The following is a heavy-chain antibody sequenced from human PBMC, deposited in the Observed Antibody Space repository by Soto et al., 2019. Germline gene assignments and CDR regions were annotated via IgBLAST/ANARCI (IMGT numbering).Heavy chain of an antibody. CDR2: IYYLGST. CDR3: ARDGYDGSGSPYPAY. D-gene: IGHD3-10*01. Sequence: SATLYLTCSFSGGSMSEYFWSWIRQSPGKGLEWIGYIYYLGSTDYNPSLKSRVTISVDTSKRQFSLRLTSVTAADTAVYYCARDGYDGSGSPYPAYWGPGTQVTVS. CDR1: GGSMSEYF. V-gene: IGHV4-59*01. J-gene: IGHJ4*02.